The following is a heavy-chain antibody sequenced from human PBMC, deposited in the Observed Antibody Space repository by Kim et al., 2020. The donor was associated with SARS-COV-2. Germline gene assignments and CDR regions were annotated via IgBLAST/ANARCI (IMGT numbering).Heavy chain of an antibody. CDR2: IYYSGST. J-gene: IGHJ4*02. Sequence: SETLSLTCTVSGGSISSYYWSWIRQPPGKGLEWIGYIYYSGSTNYNPSLKSRVTISVDTSKNQFSLKLSSVTAADTAVYYCARDRYFDYWGQGTLVTVSS. D-gene: IGHD1-20*01. V-gene: IGHV4-59*13. CDR1: GGSISSYY. CDR3: ARDRYFDY.